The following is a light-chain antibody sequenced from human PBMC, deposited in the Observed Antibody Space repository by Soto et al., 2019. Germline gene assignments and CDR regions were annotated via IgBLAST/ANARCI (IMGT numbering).Light chain of an antibody. CDR3: CSFALSSDDV. V-gene: IGLV2-23*01. J-gene: IGLJ1*01. Sequence: QSALTQPASVSGSPGQSITISCTGTSSDVASYNPVSWYQQHPGKAPNLVIYEGSKRPSGVSNRFSGAKSGYTASLTISGLQAEDEADYYCCSFALSSDDVFGSGTKVTVL. CDR1: SSDVASYNP. CDR2: EGS.